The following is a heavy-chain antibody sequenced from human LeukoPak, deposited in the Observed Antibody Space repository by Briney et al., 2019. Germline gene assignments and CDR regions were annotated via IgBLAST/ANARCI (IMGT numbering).Heavy chain of an antibody. CDR3: ARGGDDTIFGVVILGAIFDC. V-gene: IGHV1-46*01. Sequence: GASVKVSCKASGYTFTSYGIGWVRQAPGQGLEWMGIISPSGGGTSYAQKFQGRVTMTRDTSTSTVYMELSSLRSEDTAVYYCARGGDDTIFGVVILGAIFDCWGQGTLVTVSS. CDR1: GYTFTSYG. CDR2: ISPSGGGT. D-gene: IGHD3-3*01. J-gene: IGHJ4*02.